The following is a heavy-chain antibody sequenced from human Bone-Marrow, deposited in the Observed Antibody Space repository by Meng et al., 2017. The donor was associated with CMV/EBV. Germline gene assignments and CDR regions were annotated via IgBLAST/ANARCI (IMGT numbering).Heavy chain of an antibody. CDR1: GFTFSTYA. CDR3: ARDQSPYYDFKAGFDP. D-gene: IGHD3-3*01. V-gene: IGHV3-66*02. Sequence: GESLKISCEASGFTFSTYAMSWVRQPPGKGLEWVSVIYSGGSTYYADSVKGRFTISRDNSKNTLYLQMNSLRAEDTAVYYCARDQSPYYDFKAGFDPWGQGTLVTVSS. CDR2: IYSGGST. J-gene: IGHJ5*02.